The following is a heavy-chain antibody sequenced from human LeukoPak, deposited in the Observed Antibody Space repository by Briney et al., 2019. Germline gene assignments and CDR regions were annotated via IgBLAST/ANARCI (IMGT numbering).Heavy chain of an antibody. Sequence: TGGSLRLSCAASGFTFSSYWMHWVRQAPGKGLVWVSRINGDGSSTSYADSVRGRFSISRDNAKSTLYLQMNSLRAEDTAVYYCARGLSGYASSLGYWGQGTLVTVSA. V-gene: IGHV3-74*01. D-gene: IGHD6-6*01. CDR2: INGDGSST. CDR1: GFTFSSYW. CDR3: ARGLSGYASSLGY. J-gene: IGHJ4*02.